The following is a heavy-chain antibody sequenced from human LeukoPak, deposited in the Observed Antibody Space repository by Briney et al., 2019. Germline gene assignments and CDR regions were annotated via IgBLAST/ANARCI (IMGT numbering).Heavy chain of an antibody. CDR1: GGSFSGYY. Sequence: SETLSLTCAVYGGSFSGYYWSWIRQPPGKGLEWIGEINHSGSTNYNPSLKSRVTISVDTSKNQFSLKLSSVTAADTAVYYCARGLAAHYWGQGTLVTVSS. J-gene: IGHJ4*02. CDR2: INHSGST. D-gene: IGHD6-6*01. CDR3: ARGLAAHY. V-gene: IGHV4-34*01.